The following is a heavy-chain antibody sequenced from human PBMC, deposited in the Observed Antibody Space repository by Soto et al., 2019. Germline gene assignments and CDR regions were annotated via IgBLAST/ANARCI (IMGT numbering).Heavy chain of an antibody. D-gene: IGHD3-10*01. V-gene: IGHV4-59*13. CDR1: GGSFRPFF. Sequence: LSETLSLTCTVSGGSFRPFFWSWIRQPPGKRLEWIGYVDYSGYTAYNPSLRSRVKMSLDTSQSQFSLQLSSVTPADTAVYYCARGVSSSYWFDPWGQGTQVTVSS. J-gene: IGHJ5*02. CDR3: ARGVSSSYWFDP. CDR2: VDYSGYT.